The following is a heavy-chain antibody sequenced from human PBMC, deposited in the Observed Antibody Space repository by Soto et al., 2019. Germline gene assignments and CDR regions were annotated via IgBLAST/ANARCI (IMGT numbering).Heavy chain of an antibody. Sequence: SETLSLTCAVYGGTFSGYYWSWIRQPPGKGLEWIGEINHSGSTNYNPSLKSRVTISVDTSKNQFSLKLSSVTAADTAVYHCARGLEDWWIQLWLGYLDYWGQGTLVTVSS. D-gene: IGHD5-18*01. J-gene: IGHJ4*02. V-gene: IGHV4-34*01. CDR3: ARGLEDWWIQLWLGYLDY. CDR2: INHSGST. CDR1: GGTFSGYY.